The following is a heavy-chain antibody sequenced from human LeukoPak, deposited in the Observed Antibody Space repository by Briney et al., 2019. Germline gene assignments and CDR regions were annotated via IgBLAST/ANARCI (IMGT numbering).Heavy chain of an antibody. CDR3: ARDHDCGGDCYPGVVDY. Sequence: GSLRLSCAASGFTFSSYGMHWVRQAPGKGLEWVAVIWYDGSNKYYADSVKGRFTISRDNSKNTLYLQMNSLRAEDTAVYYCARDHDCGGDCYPGVVDYWGQGTLVTVSS. V-gene: IGHV3-33*01. D-gene: IGHD2-21*02. CDR1: GFTFSSYG. CDR2: IWYDGSNK. J-gene: IGHJ4*02.